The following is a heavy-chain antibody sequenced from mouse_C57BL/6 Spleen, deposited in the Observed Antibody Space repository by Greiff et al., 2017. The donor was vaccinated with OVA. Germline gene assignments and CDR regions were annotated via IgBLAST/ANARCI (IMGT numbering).Heavy chain of an antibody. CDR3: ARFSYYYGSSYFDY. V-gene: IGHV1-69*01. D-gene: IGHD1-1*01. CDR1: GYTFTSYW. J-gene: IGHJ2*01. CDR2: IDPSDSYT. Sequence: QVQLQQSGAELVMPGASVKLSCKASGYTFTSYWMHWVKQRPGQGLEWIGEIDPSDSYTNYNQKFKGKSTLTVDKSSSTAYMQLSSLTSEDSAVYYCARFSYYYGSSYFDYWGQGTTLTVSS.